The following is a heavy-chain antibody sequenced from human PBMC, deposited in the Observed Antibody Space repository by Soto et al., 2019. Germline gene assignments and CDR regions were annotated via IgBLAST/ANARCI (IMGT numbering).Heavy chain of an antibody. V-gene: IGHV4-59*05. CDR2: IYYSGSI. D-gene: IGHD3-22*01. CDR1: GGSISSYY. J-gene: IGHJ4*02. CDR3: AGLYPYESSGYHLNY. Sequence: SETLSLTCTVSGGSISSYYLCWIRQPPGKGLEWIGSIYYSGSIYYNPSLKSRVTISVDTSKNQFSLKLSSVTAADTAVFYCAGLYPYESSGYHLNYWGQGALVTVSS.